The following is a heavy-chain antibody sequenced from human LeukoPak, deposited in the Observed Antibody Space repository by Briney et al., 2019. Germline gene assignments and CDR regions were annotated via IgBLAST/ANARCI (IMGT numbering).Heavy chain of an antibody. CDR2: INPNSGGT. Sequence: ASVKVSCKASGYTFTSYGISWVRQAPGQGLEWMGWINPNSGGTNYAQKFQGRVTMTRDTSISTAYMELSRLRSDDTAVYYCARVKVGATAWFDPWGQGTLVTVSS. V-gene: IGHV1-2*02. D-gene: IGHD1-26*01. J-gene: IGHJ5*02. CDR1: GYTFTSYG. CDR3: ARVKVGATAWFDP.